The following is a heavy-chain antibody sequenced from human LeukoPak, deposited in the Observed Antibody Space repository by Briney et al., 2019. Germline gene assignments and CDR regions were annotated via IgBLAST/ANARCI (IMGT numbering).Heavy chain of an antibody. CDR1: GYSISSGYY. CDR2: IYYSGST. J-gene: IGHJ5*02. Sequence: SETLSLTCAVSGYSISSGYYWGWIRQPPGKGLEWIGYIYYSGSTNYNPSLKSRVTISVDTSKNQFSLKLSSVTAADTAVYYCARVRYCSSTSCYWFDPWGQGTLVTVSS. V-gene: IGHV4-61*01. CDR3: ARVRYCSSTSCYWFDP. D-gene: IGHD2-2*01.